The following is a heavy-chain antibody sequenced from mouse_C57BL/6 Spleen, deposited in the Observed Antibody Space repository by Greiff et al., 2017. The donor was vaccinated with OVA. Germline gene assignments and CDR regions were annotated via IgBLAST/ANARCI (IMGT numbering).Heavy chain of an antibody. J-gene: IGHJ3*01. CDR2: IYPGSGST. Sequence: QVQLQQPGAELVKPGASVKMSCKASGYTFTSYWITWVKQRPGQGLEWIGDIYPGSGSTNYNEKFKSKATLTVDTSASTAYMQLSSLTSEDSAVYYCAHYYGSSSGFAYWGQGTLVTVSA. V-gene: IGHV1-55*01. CDR3: AHYYGSSSGFAY. D-gene: IGHD1-1*01. CDR1: GYTFTSYW.